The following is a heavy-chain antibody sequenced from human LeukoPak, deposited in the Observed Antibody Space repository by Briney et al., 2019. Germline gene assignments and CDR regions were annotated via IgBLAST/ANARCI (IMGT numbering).Heavy chain of an antibody. V-gene: IGHV1-18*04. D-gene: IGHD2-2*01. CDR3: ANIYCSSTSCFDY. Sequence: ASVKVSCKASGYTFTSYYMHWVRQAPGQGLEWMGWISAYNGNTNYAQKLQGRVTMTTDTSTSTAYMELRSLRSEDTAVYYCANIYCSSTSCFDYWGQGTLVTVSS. CDR2: ISAYNGNT. CDR1: GYTFTSYY. J-gene: IGHJ4*02.